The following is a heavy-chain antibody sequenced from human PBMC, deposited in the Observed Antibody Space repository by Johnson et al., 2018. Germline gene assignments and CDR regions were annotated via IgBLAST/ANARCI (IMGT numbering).Heavy chain of an antibody. J-gene: IGHJ6*03. V-gene: IGHV3-66*02. Sequence: VQLVQSGGGLVQPGGSLRLSCVASGFTVNRSYMSWVRQAPGKGLEWVSVIVSGGSTYYTGSVKGRFTISRDNSKNTVYFQMNSLRVEDTALYYWARGIDCSSTSCYALLSLDYYYYMDVWGKGTTVTVSS. D-gene: IGHD2-2*01. CDR2: IVSGGST. CDR1: GFTVNRSY. CDR3: ARGIDCSSTSCYALLSLDYYYYMDV.